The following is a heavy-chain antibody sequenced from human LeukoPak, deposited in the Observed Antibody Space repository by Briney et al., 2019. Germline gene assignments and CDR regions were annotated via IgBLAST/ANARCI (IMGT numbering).Heavy chain of an antibody. CDR2: IGGSDGST. D-gene: IGHD6-19*01. CDR1: GFTFSSYA. CDR3: AKDRGIAVAGSFDY. V-gene: IGHV3-23*01. Sequence: GGSLRLACAASGFTFSSYAMSWVRQAPGKGLEWVSAIGGSDGSTYYAASVKGRFTISRDNSKNKLYLQMNSLRAEDTAVYYCAKDRGIAVAGSFDYWGQGTLVTVSS. J-gene: IGHJ4*02.